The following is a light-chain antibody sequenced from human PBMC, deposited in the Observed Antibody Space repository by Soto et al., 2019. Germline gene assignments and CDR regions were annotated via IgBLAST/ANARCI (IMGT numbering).Light chain of an antibody. Sequence: EIVLTQSPGTLSLSPGERATLSCRASQSISSSSYLGWYQQKPGQAPRLLIYGVSSRATGTPDRLSGSGSATDFSLTISRVEPEDFAVYFCQQYDSPPWTFGQGTKVDI. J-gene: IGKJ1*01. CDR2: GVS. V-gene: IGKV3-20*01. CDR3: QQYDSPPWT. CDR1: QSISSSSY.